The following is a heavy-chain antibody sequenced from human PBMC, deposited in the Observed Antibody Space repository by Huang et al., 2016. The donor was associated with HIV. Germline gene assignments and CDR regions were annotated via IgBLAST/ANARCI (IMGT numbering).Heavy chain of an antibody. CDR1: GYTFTNYD. Sequence: QVHLVQSGAEVKKPGASVKVSCKASGYTFTNYDINWVRQVPGRGLEWMGWMNPNTGNTGFAQSFQGRVTMTRKTSITTAYMELTSLTSEDTAVYYCARSAYGDLDYWGLGTLVIVSS. CDR2: MNPNTGNT. D-gene: IGHD4-17*01. J-gene: IGHJ4*02. CDR3: ARSAYGDLDY. V-gene: IGHV1-8*02.